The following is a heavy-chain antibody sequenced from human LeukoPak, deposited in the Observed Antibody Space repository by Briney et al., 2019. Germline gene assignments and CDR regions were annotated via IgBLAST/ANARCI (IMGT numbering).Heavy chain of an antibody. J-gene: IGHJ6*03. CDR2: IIPIFGTA. CDR3: ARVGGLPRYYYYYMDV. D-gene: IGHD3-16*01. Sequence: ASVKVSCKASGGTFSSYAISWVRQAPGQGLEWMGGIIPIFGTANYAQKFQGRVTITADESTSTAYIELSSLRSVDTAVYYCARVGGLPRYYYYYMDVWGKGTTVTVSS. V-gene: IGHV1-69*13. CDR1: GGTFSSYA.